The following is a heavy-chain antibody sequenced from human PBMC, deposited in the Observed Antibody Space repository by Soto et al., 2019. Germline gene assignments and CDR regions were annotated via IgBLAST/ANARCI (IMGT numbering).Heavy chain of an antibody. J-gene: IGHJ4*02. CDR3: ARVGPRAGVVIS. CDR1: GGSISSGGYY. Sequence: PSEPLSLTCTVSGGSISSGGYYWSWIREPRGKGLEWIGYIYYSGSTYYNPSLKSRVTISVATSKNQFSLKRSSVTAADTAVYYCARVGPRAGVVISWGQGTLVTVSS. CDR2: IYYSGST. V-gene: IGHV4-30-4*01. D-gene: IGHD3-3*01.